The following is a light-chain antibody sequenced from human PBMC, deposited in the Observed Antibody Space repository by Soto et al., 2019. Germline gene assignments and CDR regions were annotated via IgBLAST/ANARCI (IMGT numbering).Light chain of an antibody. Sequence: DIQMTQSPSSLSASVGDRVTITCQASQDISNYLNWYQQKPGKAPKLLIYDASNLETGVPSRFSGSGSGTDFTFTISSLQPEDIATYYFQQYDNLPPLVTFGPGTKVDIK. J-gene: IGKJ3*01. CDR3: QQYDNLPPLVT. V-gene: IGKV1-33*01. CDR1: QDISNY. CDR2: DAS.